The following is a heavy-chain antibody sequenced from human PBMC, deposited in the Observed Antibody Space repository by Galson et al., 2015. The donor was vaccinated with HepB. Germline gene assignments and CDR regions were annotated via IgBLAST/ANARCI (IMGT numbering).Heavy chain of an antibody. D-gene: IGHD3-22*01. CDR2: ISYDGSNK. CDR1: GFTFSSYA. CDR3: ARAPRYYDSSGYYPHFGY. Sequence: SLRLSCAASGFTFSSYAMHWVRQAPGKGLEWVAVISYDGSNKYYADSVKGRFTISRDNSKNTLYLQMNSLRAEDTAVYYCARAPRYYDSSGYYPHFGYWGQGTLVTVSS. V-gene: IGHV3-30-3*01. J-gene: IGHJ4*02.